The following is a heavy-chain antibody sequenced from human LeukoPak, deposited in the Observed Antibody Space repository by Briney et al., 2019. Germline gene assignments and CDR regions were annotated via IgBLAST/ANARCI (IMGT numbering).Heavy chain of an antibody. J-gene: IGHJ6*03. Sequence: GGSVKLSCKASGYTFTGYYMHWVRQAPGQGLEWMGWINPNSGGTNYAQKFQGRVTMTRDTSISTAYMELRRLRSDDPAVYYCARLGYSWSYYAYYYYMDVWGKGTTVTVSS. CDR3: ARLGYSWSYYAYYYYMDV. V-gene: IGHV1-2*02. CDR2: INPNSGGT. CDR1: GYTFTGYY. D-gene: IGHD1-26*01.